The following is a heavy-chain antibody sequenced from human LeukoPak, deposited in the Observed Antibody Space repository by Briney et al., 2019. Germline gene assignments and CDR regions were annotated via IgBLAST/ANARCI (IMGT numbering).Heavy chain of an antibody. CDR3: ARDWDGRTYNWKDFSTFDL. CDR2: IIPIFGTA. J-gene: IGHJ3*01. D-gene: IGHD1-20*01. CDR1: GGTFSSYA. Sequence: SVKVSCKASGGTFSSYAISWVRQAPGQGLEWMGGIIPIFGTANYAQKFQGRVTITADESTSTAYMELSSLRPEDTDVYYCARDWDGRTYNWKDFSTFDLWGQGTMVTVSS. V-gene: IGHV1-69*01.